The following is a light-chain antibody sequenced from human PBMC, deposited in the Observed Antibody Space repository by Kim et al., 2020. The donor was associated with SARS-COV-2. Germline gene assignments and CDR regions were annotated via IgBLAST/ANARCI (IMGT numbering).Light chain of an antibody. CDR2: GNS. CDR3: QSYDSSLSGYV. V-gene: IGLV1-40*01. J-gene: IGLJ1*01. CDR1: SSNIGAAYD. Sequence: RVTISCTGSSSNIGAAYDVHWYQKLPGTAPKLLIYGNSNRPSGVPDRFSGSKSGTSASLAITGLQAEDEADYYCQSYDSSLSGYVFGTGTKVTVL.